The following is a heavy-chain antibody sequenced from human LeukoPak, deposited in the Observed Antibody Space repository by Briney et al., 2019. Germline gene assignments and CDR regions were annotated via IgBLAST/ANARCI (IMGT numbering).Heavy chain of an antibody. D-gene: IGHD6-6*01. Sequence: TGGSLRLSCAASGFTFSSYEMNWVRQAPGKGLEWVSYISSSGSTIYHADSVKGRFTISRDNAKNSLYLQMNSLRAEDTAVYYCARGVPYSSSSSSDYWGQGTLVTVSS. J-gene: IGHJ4*02. CDR1: GFTFSSYE. CDR2: ISSSGSTI. CDR3: ARGVPYSSSSSSDY. V-gene: IGHV3-48*03.